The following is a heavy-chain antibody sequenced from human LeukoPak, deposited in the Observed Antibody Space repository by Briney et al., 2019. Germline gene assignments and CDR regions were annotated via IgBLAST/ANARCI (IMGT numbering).Heavy chain of an antibody. D-gene: IGHD6-19*01. CDR1: GGTFSSYA. CDR3: ARIAVAGTGSFDY. J-gene: IGHJ4*02. V-gene: IGHV1-69*13. CDR2: IIPIFGTA. Sequence: SVKVSCKASGGTFSSYAISWVRRAPGQGLEWMGGIIPIFGTANYAQKFQGRVTITADESTSTAYMELSSLRSEDTAVYYCARIAVAGTGSFDYWGQGTLVTVSS.